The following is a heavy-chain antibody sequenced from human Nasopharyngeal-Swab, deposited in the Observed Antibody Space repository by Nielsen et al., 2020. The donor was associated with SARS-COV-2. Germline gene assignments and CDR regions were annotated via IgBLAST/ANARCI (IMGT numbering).Heavy chain of an antibody. Sequence: SGPTLVKPTETVTLTCTVSGFSLSNARMGVSWSRQPPGKALEWLAHIFSNDEKSYSTSLKSRLTISKDTSKSQVVLTMANMDPVDTATYYCARIRSGYYDFWSGYHSLGGMDVWGQGTTVTV. V-gene: IGHV2-26*01. CDR1: GFSLSNARMG. D-gene: IGHD3-3*01. CDR3: ARIRSGYYDFWSGYHSLGGMDV. J-gene: IGHJ6*02. CDR2: IFSNDEK.